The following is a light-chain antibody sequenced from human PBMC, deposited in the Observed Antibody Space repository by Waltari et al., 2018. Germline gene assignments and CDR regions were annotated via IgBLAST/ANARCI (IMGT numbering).Light chain of an antibody. J-gene: IGKJ4*01. CDR2: DAS. CDR3: QQYHSVPLT. Sequence: DIHMTQSPSSLSAPVGDRVTITCQASQDIKKSLNWFHQKPGKAPKVLIFDASNSQTGAPSRFSGSGSGTDFTFTSSSLQPEDMGTYYCQQYHSVPLTFGGGTKVEIK. CDR1: QDIKKS. V-gene: IGKV1-33*01.